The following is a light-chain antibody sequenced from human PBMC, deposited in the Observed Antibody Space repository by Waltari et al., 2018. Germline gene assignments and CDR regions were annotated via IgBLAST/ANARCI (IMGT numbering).Light chain of an antibody. J-gene: IGLJ1*01. V-gene: IGLV2-8*01. CDR2: GVR. CDR1: SSDVGGYNY. Sequence: QSALTPPPSASGSPGQSVTISCTGTSSDVGGYNYVSWYQQHPGKAPKLMIYGVRQGPSGGPARVSGSKSGNTASLTVSGLQAEDEADYYCSSYAGSQNYVFGTGTTVTVL. CDR3: SSYAGSQNYV.